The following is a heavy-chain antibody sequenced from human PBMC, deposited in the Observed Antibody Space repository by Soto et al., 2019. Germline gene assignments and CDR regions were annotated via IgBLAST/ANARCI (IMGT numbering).Heavy chain of an antibody. V-gene: IGHV3-74*01. CDR2: IHSDGSST. Sequence: GGSLRLSCAASGFTFSSYWMLWVRQAPGKGLVWVSRIHSDGSSTTYADSVKSRFTISRDNAKNTLYLQMNSLRAEDTAVYYCARGGLEVVVATGIDYWGQGTLVTVSS. CDR3: ARGGLEVVVATGIDY. D-gene: IGHD2-15*01. J-gene: IGHJ4*02. CDR1: GFTFSSYW.